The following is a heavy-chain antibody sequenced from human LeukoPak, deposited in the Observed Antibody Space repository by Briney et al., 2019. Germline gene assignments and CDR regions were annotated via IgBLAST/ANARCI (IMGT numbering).Heavy chain of an antibody. CDR3: ARAGYSYGYWIFDY. CDR1: GGSISSGSYY. CDR2: IYTSGST. Sequence: SQTLSLTCTVSGGSISSGSYYWSWIRQPAGKGLEWIGRIYTSGSTNYNPSLKSRVTISVDTPKNQFSLKLSSVTAADTAVYYCARAGYSYGYWIFDYWGQGTLVTVSS. D-gene: IGHD5-18*01. V-gene: IGHV4-61*02. J-gene: IGHJ4*02.